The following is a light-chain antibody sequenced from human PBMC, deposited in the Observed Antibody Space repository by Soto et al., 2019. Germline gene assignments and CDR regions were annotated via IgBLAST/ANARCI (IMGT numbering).Light chain of an antibody. V-gene: IGKV1-5*03. CDR1: QSLNGW. Sequence: DIQMTQSPSTLPASVGDRVTITCRVSQSLNGWLAWFQQKPGKAPKVLIYKVFNLESGVPLRFSGSGSGTEFTLTISSLQPDDFAAYYCQQYNSNWWTFGQGTKVEIK. J-gene: IGKJ1*01. CDR3: QQYNSNWWT. CDR2: KVF.